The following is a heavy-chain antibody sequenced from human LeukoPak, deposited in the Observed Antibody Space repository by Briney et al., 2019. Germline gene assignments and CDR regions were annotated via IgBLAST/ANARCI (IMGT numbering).Heavy chain of an antibody. CDR2: IYYSGST. CDR1: GGSISSGGYY. J-gene: IGHJ4*02. V-gene: IGHV4-31*03. Sequence: PSQTLSLTCTVSGGSISSGGYYWSWIRQHPGKGLEWIGYIYYSGSTYYNPSLKSRVTISIDTSKNQFSLKLSSVTAADTAVYYCARDLKIGGNSGWYTFDYWGQGTLVTVSS. CDR3: ARDLKIGGNSGWYTFDY. D-gene: IGHD6-19*01.